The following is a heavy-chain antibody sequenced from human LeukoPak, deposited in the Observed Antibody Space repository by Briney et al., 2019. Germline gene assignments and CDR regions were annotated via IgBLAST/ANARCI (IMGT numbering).Heavy chain of an antibody. CDR2: IIPIFGTA. Sequence: SVKVSCKASGGTFSSYAISWVRQAPGQGLEWIGGIIPIFGTANYAQKFQGRVTITTDESTSTAYMELSSLRSEDTAVYYCARAYYYDSKYYYYMDVWGKGTTVTVSS. V-gene: IGHV1-69*05. D-gene: IGHD3-22*01. J-gene: IGHJ6*03. CDR3: ARAYYYDSKYYYYMDV. CDR1: GGTFSSYA.